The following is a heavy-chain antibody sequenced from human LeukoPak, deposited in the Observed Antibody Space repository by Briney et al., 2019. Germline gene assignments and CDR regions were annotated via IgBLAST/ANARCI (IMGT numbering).Heavy chain of an antibody. CDR2: IANDGRDK. CDR3: AKDSKITSADYYFDY. Sequence: GGSLRLSCAASGFSFRSYALHWVRQAPGKGLEWVTVIANDGRDKKYADSVRGRFTISRDNSKNTVYLQMDSLRVEDMAVYYCAKDSKITSADYYFDYWGLGTLVTVSS. D-gene: IGHD6-13*01. V-gene: IGHV3-30*04. J-gene: IGHJ4*02. CDR1: GFSFRSYA.